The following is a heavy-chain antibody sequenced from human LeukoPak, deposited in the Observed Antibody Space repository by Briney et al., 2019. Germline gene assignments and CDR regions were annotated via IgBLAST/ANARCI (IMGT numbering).Heavy chain of an antibody. CDR2: INAGNGNT. CDR1: GHTFTSYA. CDR3: ARGLGPDYDFWSGYYNDAFDI. J-gene: IGHJ3*02. Sequence: ASVKVSCKASGHTFTSYAMHWVRQAPGQRLEWMGWINAGNGNTKYSQKFQGRVTITRDTSTSTVYMELSSLRSEDTAVYYCARGLGPDYDFWSGYYNDAFDIWGQGTMVTVSS. V-gene: IGHV1-3*01. D-gene: IGHD3-3*01.